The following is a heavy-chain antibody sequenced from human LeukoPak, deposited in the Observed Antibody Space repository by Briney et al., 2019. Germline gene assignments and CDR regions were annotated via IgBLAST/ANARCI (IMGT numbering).Heavy chain of an antibody. CDR2: INTNTGNP. CDR1: GYTFTSYA. V-gene: IGHV7-4-1*02. D-gene: IGHD3-3*01. J-gene: IGHJ6*03. Sequence: GASVKVSCKASGYTFTSYATNWVRQAPGQGLEWMGWINTNTGNPTYAQGFTGRFVFSLDTSVSTAYLQISSLKAEDTAVYYCARDGITIFGVVSSATYYYMDVWGKGTTVTVSS. CDR3: ARDGITIFGVVSSATYYYMDV.